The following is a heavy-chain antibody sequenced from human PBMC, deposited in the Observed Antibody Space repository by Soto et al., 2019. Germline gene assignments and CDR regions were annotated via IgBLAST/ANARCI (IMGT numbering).Heavy chain of an antibody. D-gene: IGHD1-26*01. Sequence: QVQLVQSGAEVKKPGASVKVSCKASGYTFTNFGISWVRQAPGQGLEWMGWISAYNGNTNYAQNFQGRVTMTTDTSTRTADMELRSLRSDDRARYCCAMGGTAVDFWGQGTLVTVSS. CDR2: ISAYNGNT. J-gene: IGHJ4*02. CDR1: GYTFTNFG. CDR3: AMGGTAVDF. V-gene: IGHV1-18*01.